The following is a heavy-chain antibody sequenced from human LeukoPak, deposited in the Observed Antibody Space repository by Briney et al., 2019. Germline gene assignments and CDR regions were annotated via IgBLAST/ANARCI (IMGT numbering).Heavy chain of an antibody. J-gene: IGHJ4*02. CDR3: ARSRLAARPDYFDY. CDR1: GYTFTSYD. D-gene: IGHD6-6*01. V-gene: IGHV1-8*01. CDR2: MNPNSGNT. Sequence: ASVKVSCKASGYTFTSYDINWVRQATGQGLEWMGWMNPNSGNTGYAQKFQGRVTMTRNTSISTAYMELSSLRSEDTAVYYCARSRLAARPDYFDYWGQGTLVTVSS.